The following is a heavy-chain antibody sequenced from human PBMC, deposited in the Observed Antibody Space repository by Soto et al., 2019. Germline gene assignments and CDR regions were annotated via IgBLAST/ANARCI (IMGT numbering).Heavy chain of an antibody. D-gene: IGHD3-10*01. Sequence: GGSLRLSCAASGFTFSSYAMSWVRQAPGKGLEWVSAISGSGGSTYYADSVKGRFTISRDNSKNTLYLQMNSLRAEDTAVYYCAKYSGSGRVYYGMDVWGQGTTVTAP. CDR2: ISGSGGST. J-gene: IGHJ6*02. V-gene: IGHV3-23*01. CDR3: AKYSGSGRVYYGMDV. CDR1: GFTFSSYA.